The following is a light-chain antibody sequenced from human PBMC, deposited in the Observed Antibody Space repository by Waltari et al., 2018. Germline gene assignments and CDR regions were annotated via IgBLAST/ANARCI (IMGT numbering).Light chain of an antibody. Sequence: QSALTQPASVSGSPGQSITISCTGTSSDIGNYDFVSWYQQHPGKAPNLMIFEGTKRPSGVSNRFAGSKAGNTASLTISGLQAEDEADYYCWSYAGTGTFSVIFGGGTKLSVL. CDR3: WSYAGTGTFSVI. CDR1: SSDIGNYDF. CDR2: EGT. J-gene: IGLJ2*01. V-gene: IGLV2-23*03.